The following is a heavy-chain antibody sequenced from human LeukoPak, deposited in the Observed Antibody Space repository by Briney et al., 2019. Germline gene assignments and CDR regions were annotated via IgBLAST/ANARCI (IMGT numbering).Heavy chain of an antibody. CDR1: GYTFTGYY. V-gene: IGHV1-2*02. CDR2: INPNSGGT. Sequence: ASVKVSCKASGYTFTGYYMHWVRQAPGQGLEWMGWINPNSGGTNYAQKFQGRVTMTRDTSINTAYMELSRLRSDDTAVYYCARVDSSGYSGIVNYWGQGTLVTVSS. J-gene: IGHJ4*02. D-gene: IGHD3-22*01. CDR3: ARVDSSGYSGIVNY.